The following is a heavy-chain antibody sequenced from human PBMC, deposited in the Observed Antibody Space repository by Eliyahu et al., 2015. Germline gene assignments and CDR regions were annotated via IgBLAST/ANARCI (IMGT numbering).Heavy chain of an antibody. CDR3: AKDLRPMITFTWLDP. V-gene: IGHV3-23*01. CDR1: GFTFSNYA. J-gene: IGHJ5*02. CDR2: ISAGGETT. D-gene: IGHD3-22*01. Sequence: EVQLLESGGGLVQPGGSLRLSCTXSGFTFSNYAMSWVRQAPGKGLEWVSAISAGGETTFYSDSVKGRFTISRDNSRNALFLQMSSLRAEDTAVYYCAKDLRPMITFTWLDPWGQGSLVTVSS.